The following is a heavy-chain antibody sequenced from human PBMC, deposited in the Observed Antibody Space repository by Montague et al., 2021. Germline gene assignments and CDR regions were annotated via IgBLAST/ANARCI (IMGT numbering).Heavy chain of an antibody. D-gene: IGHD3-3*01. CDR2: INGNSINI. Sequence: SRRISLAASGFLFNNYVMNWIRQAPGKGLEWVSGINGNSINIDYADPVKGRFTISRDNAKNSLYLQMNSLRAEDTAFYYCVKDTRDYYPDFWGQGILVTVSS. CDR1: GFLFNNYV. J-gene: IGHJ4*02. CDR3: VKDTRDYYPDF. V-gene: IGHV3-9*01.